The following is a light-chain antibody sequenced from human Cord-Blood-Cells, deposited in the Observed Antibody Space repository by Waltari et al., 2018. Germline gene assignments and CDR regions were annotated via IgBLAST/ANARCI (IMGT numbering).Light chain of an antibody. V-gene: IGKV1-39*01. CDR1: QSISSY. CDR2: AAS. Sequence: DLQMTQSPYSLAASVGDRVTITCRASQSISSYLNLYQQKPGKAPKLLIYAASSLQSGVPSRFSGSGSGTDFTLTISSLQPEDFATYYCQQSYSTPLTFGGGTKVEIK. CDR3: QQSYSTPLT. J-gene: IGKJ4*01.